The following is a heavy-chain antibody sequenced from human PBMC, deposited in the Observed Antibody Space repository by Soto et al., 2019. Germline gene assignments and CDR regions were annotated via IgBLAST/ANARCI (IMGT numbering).Heavy chain of an antibody. CDR2: IFYNGGA. Sequence: LQESVPGLVKASETLSLSCSVSFGPMRAYYWSWIRQPPGKGLEWIANIFYNGGANYNPSLRSRVTITLDKSKHSFSLRLTSVTPADTAVYYCARDGDHDYLDGTDIVGQGTKVTV. V-gene: IGHV4-59*01. CDR3: ARDGDHDYLDGTDI. D-gene: IGHD4-17*01. J-gene: IGHJ6*02. CDR1: FGPMRAYY.